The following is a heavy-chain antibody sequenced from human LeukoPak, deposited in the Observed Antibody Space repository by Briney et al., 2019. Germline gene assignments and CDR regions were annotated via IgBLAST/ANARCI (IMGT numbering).Heavy chain of an antibody. CDR1: GGSISSGGYC. CDR3: ARDVGYSYGYGYFDL. CDR2: IYHSGST. D-gene: IGHD5-18*01. J-gene: IGHJ2*01. Sequence: PSQTLSLTCAVSGGSISSGGYCWSWIRQPPGKGLEWIGYIYHSGSTYYNPSLKSRVTISVDRSKNQFSLKLSSVTAADTAVYYCARDVGYSYGYGYFDLWGRGTLVTVSS. V-gene: IGHV4-30-2*01.